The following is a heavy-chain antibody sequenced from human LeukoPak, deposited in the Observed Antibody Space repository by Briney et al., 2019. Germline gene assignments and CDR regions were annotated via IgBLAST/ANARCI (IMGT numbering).Heavy chain of an antibody. CDR3: ARVGTYCGGDCYFDY. J-gene: IGHJ4*02. CDR2: IIPIFGTA. D-gene: IGHD2-21*01. Sequence: SVKVSCKASGGTFSSYAISWVPQAPGQGLEWMGGIIPIFGTANYAQKFQGRVTITADESTSTAYMELSSLRSEDTAVYYCARVGTYCGGDCYFDYWGQGTLVTVSS. CDR1: GGTFSSYA. V-gene: IGHV1-69*13.